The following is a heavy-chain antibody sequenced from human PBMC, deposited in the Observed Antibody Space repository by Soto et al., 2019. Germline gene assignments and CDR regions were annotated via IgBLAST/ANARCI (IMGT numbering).Heavy chain of an antibody. CDR1: GGSISSGGYY. Sequence: TLSLTCTVSGGSISSGGYYWSWIRQHPWKGLEWIGYIHYSGSTYYNPSLKSRVTISVDTSKNQFSLKLSSLTAADTAMYYCARLGKYSSSWYPYYYYGMDVWGQGTTVTVSS. J-gene: IGHJ6*02. CDR2: IHYSGST. CDR3: ARLGKYSSSWYPYYYYGMDV. D-gene: IGHD6-13*01. V-gene: IGHV4-31*03.